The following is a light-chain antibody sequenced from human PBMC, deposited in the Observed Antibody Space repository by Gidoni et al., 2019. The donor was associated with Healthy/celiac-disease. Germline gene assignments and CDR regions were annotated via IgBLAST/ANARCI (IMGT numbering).Light chain of an antibody. CDR1: KSESSY. Sequence: EIVFPQSPATLSFSPGARATLSCRSSKSESSYLAWYQQKPGQAPRLLIYDATNLATGIPARCSGRGSGTDFTLTISSLEPEDFAVYYCQQRSNSWTFGQGTKVEIK. CDR3: QQRSNSWT. J-gene: IGKJ1*01. CDR2: DAT. V-gene: IGKV3-11*01.